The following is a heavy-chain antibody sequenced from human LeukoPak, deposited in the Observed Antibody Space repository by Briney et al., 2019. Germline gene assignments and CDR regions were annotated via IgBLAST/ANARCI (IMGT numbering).Heavy chain of an antibody. CDR3: ARGTQRVGATSYFDY. D-gene: IGHD1-26*01. V-gene: IGHV3-21*01. CDR2: ISSSSSYI. Sequence: PGGSLRLSCAASGFTFSSYAMHWVRQAPGKGLEWVSSISSSSSYIYYADSVKGRFTISRDNAKNSLYLQMNSLRAEDTAVYYCARGTQRVGATSYFDYWGQGTLVTVSS. J-gene: IGHJ4*02. CDR1: GFTFSSYA.